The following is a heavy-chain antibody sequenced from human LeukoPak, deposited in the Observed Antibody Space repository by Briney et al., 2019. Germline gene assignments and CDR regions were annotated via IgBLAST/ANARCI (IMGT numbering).Heavy chain of an antibody. V-gene: IGHV3-48*02. CDR1: GFTFSSYS. CDR2: ITTSSTI. J-gene: IGHJ3*02. Sequence: GWSLRLSCAASGFTFSSYSMNWVRQAPRKGLDWVSYITTSSTIYYADSVKGRFTISRDNAKNSLYLQMNSLRDEDTAVYYCARDGYYYDSSGYRLIAFDIWGQGTMVTVSS. CDR3: ARDGYYYDSSGYRLIAFDI. D-gene: IGHD3-22*01.